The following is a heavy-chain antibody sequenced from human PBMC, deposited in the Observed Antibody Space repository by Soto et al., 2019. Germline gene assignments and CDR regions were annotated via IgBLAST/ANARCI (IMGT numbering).Heavy chain of an antibody. CDR3: VLGGLETGYYRDMDY. J-gene: IGHJ4*02. D-gene: IGHD3-9*01. Sequence: QDHLVQSGAEVKKPGASAKVSCKASGYTFKNYGINWVRRAPGRGLEWVACISAYNGDTSYAQHFQGRVTVTTETLTNTAYMELRSLRPDDTAVYFCVLGGLETGYYRDMDYWGQGTLVSVSS. CDR1: GYTFKNYG. V-gene: IGHV1-18*04. CDR2: ISAYNGDT.